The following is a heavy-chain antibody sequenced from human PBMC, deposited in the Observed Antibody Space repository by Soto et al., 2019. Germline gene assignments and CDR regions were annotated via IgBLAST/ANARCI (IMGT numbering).Heavy chain of an antibody. CDR1: GGSISSGGYY. Sequence: PSETLSLTCTVSGGSISSGGYYWRWIRQHPGKGLEWIGYIYYSGSTYYNPSLKSRVTISVDTSKNQFSLKLSSVTAADTAVYYCASSSGGSYYDYWGQGTLVTVS. J-gene: IGHJ4*02. CDR3: ASSSGGSYYDY. D-gene: IGHD2-15*01. CDR2: IYYSGST. V-gene: IGHV4-31*03.